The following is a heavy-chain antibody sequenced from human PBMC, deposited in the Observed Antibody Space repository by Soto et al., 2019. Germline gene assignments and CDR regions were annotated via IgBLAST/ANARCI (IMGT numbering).Heavy chain of an antibody. J-gene: IGHJ3*02. Sequence: PGESLKISCKGSGYSFTTYWISWVRQMPGKGLEWMGRIDPSDSYTNYSPSFQGHVTISSDKSISTAYLQWSSLKASDTAMYYCARRRRITMIEGPSAFDIWGQGTMVTVS. CDR3: ARRRRITMIEGPSAFDI. CDR1: GYSFTTYW. D-gene: IGHD3-22*01. CDR2: IDPSDSYT. V-gene: IGHV5-10-1*01.